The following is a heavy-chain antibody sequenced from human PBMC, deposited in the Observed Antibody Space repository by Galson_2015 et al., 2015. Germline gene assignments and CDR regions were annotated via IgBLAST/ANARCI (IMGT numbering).Heavy chain of an antibody. CDR2: ISAYNGNT. D-gene: IGHD2-2*01. J-gene: IGHJ5*02. V-gene: IGHV1-18*03. CDR1: GYTFTSYG. Sequence: SVKVSCKASGYTFTSYGISWVRQAPGQGLEWMGWISAYNGNTNYAQKLQGRVTMTTDTSTSTAYMELRSLRSDDMAVYYCARTFIVVVPAPSPPLRVPNWFDPWGQGTLVTVSS. CDR3: ARTFIVVVPAPSPPLRVPNWFDP.